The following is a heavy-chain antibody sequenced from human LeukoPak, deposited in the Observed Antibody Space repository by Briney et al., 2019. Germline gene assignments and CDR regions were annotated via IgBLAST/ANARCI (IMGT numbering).Heavy chain of an antibody. V-gene: IGHV3-23*01. CDR1: GFTFSSYA. J-gene: IGHJ4*02. CDR2: RSGSGDIGDST. CDR3: PKDLRMRVGLPL. Sequence: GGSLRLSCVGSGFTFSSYAMSWVRQAPGRGLEWVSDRSGSGDIGDSTAYADSVKGRFTITRDNSRNTLYLEMNSLRAEDTAVYYCPKDLRMRVGLPLWGQGTQVTVSS. D-gene: IGHD3/OR15-3a*01.